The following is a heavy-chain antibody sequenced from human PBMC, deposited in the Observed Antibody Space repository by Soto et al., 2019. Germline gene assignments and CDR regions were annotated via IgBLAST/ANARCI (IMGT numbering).Heavy chain of an antibody. CDR2: IYYSGST. V-gene: IGHV4-59*01. CDR1: GGSISSYY. J-gene: IGHJ3*02. D-gene: IGHD2-21*01. CDR3: ARDLGRWLYAFDI. Sequence: PSETLSLTCTVSGGSISSYYWSWIRQPPGKGLEWIGYIYYSGSTNYNPSLKSRVTISVDTSKNQFSLRLSSVTAADTAVYYCARDLGRWLYAFDIWGQGTMVTVSS.